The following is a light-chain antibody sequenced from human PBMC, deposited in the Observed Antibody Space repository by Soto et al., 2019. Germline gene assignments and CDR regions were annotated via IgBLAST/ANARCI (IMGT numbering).Light chain of an antibody. CDR2: GAS. V-gene: IGKV3-20*01. J-gene: IGKJ5*01. CDR1: QSVSSNS. CDR3: QQYGSSLIT. Sequence: EIVLTQSPGTLSLSPGERATLSFSSSQSVSSNSLAWYHQKPGQPPRLLMYGASSRATGIPDRFSGSGSGTDFTLTISRLEPEDFAMYYCQQYGSSLITFGQGTRLEI.